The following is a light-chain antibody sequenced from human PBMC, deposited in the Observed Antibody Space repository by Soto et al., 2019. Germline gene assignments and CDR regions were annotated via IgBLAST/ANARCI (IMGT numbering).Light chain of an antibody. V-gene: IGKV3-15*01. J-gene: IGKJ2*01. CDR3: QQYNNWPPYT. CDR1: QSVSSN. CDR2: GAS. Sequence: EIVMTQSPATLSVSPGERATLSCRASQSVSSNLAWYQQKPGQAPRLLIYGASTRATGIPARFSGSGSGTEFTLTISVLRSEDFAVYYCQQYNNWPPYTFGQRTKLEIK.